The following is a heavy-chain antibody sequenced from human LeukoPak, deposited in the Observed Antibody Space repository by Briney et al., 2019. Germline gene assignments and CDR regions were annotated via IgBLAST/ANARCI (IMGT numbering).Heavy chain of an antibody. CDR3: AKATRYCTNGVCYNY. D-gene: IGHD2-8*01. V-gene: IGHV3-23*01. Sequence: PGGSLRLSCAASGFTFSSYAISWVRQAPGKGLEWVSAISGSGGSTYYADPVKGRFTISRDNSKNTLCLQMNSLRAEDTAVYYCAKATRYCTNGVCYNYWGQGTLVTVSS. J-gene: IGHJ4*02. CDR1: GFTFSSYA. CDR2: ISGSGGST.